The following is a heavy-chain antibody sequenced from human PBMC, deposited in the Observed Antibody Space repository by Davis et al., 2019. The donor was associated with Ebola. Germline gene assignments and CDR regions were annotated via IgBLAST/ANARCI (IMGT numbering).Heavy chain of an antibody. J-gene: IGHJ4*02. CDR1: GFTFSSYS. Sequence: PGGSLRLSCAASGFTFSSYSMNWVRQAPGKGLEWVSSISSSSSYIYSADSVKGRFTIARDNAKNSLYLQMNSLRAEDTAVYYCAREPIAVAGYYFDYWGQGTLVTVSS. CDR2: ISSSSSYI. V-gene: IGHV3-21*01. D-gene: IGHD6-19*01. CDR3: AREPIAVAGYYFDY.